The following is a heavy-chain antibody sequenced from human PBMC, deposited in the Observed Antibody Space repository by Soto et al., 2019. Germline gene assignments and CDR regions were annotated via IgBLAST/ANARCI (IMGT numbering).Heavy chain of an antibody. CDR3: ARNVVVPKYNWFDP. V-gene: IGHV4-39*01. D-gene: IGHD2-2*01. CDR2: IYYSGST. J-gene: IGHJ5*02. CDR1: GGSISSSSYY. Sequence: PSETLSLTCTVSGGSISSSSYYWGWIRQPPGKGLEWIGSIYYSGSTYYNPSLKSRVTISVDTSKNQFSLKLSSVTAADTAVYYCARNVVVPKYNWFDPWGQGTLVTVSS.